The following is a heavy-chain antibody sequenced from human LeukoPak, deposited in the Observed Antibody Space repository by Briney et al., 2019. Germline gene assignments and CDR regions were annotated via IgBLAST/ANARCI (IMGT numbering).Heavy chain of an antibody. CDR1: GFTFSSYW. D-gene: IGHD5/OR15-5a*01. CDR2: ITSRNDGETT. Sequence: PGGSLRLSCAASGFTFSSYWMSWVRQPPGKGLEWVGRITSRNDGETTDYAAPVKGRFTISRDDSKNTIYLQMNSLKTEDTAVYYCNTDINTIYDKVHWGQGTLVTVSS. CDR3: NTDINTIYDKVH. V-gene: IGHV3-15*01. J-gene: IGHJ4*02.